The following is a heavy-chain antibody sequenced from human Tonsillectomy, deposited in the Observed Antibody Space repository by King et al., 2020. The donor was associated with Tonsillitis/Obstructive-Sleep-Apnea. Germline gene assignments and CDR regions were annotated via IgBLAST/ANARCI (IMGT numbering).Heavy chain of an antibody. D-gene: IGHD3-10*01. J-gene: IGHJ4*02. CDR2: ISWDGGMT. V-gene: IGHV3-43*01. CDR3: AKDMVHGVIMTGIFDY. CDR1: GFTFHDYT. Sequence: EVQLVESGGVVVQPGASLRLSCAASGFTFHDYTMHWVRQAPEKGLEWVALISWDGGMTSYADSVKGRFTISRDNSKNSLYLQMNSLKTEDTAFYYCAKDMVHGVIMTGIFDYWGQGTLVTVSS.